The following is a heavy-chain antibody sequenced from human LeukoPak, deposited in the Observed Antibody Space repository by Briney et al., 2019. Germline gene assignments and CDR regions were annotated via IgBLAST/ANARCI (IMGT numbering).Heavy chain of an antibody. J-gene: IGHJ4*02. V-gene: IGHV3-30*18. CDR2: ISYDGSNK. CDR1: GFTFSSYG. Sequence: PGGSLRLSCAASGFTFSSYGMHWVRQAPGKGLEWVAVISYDGSNKYYADSVKGRFTISRDNSKNTLYLQMNSLRAEDTAVYYCAKDSRSGIGDYWGQGTLVTVSS. CDR3: AKDSRSGIGDY.